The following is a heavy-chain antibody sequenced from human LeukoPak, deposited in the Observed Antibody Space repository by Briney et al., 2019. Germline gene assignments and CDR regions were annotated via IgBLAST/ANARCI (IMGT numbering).Heavy chain of an antibody. V-gene: IGHV1-8*01. CDR2: LNPNSGNT. CDR3: ARGSTMIAPVGGY. CDR1: GYTFTSYD. Sequence: ASVKVSCKASGYTFTSYDINWVRQATGQGLEWMGWLNPNSGNTGYAQKFQGRVTMTRNTSISTAYMEKSSLRSEDTAVYYCARGSTMIAPVGGYWGQGTLVTVSS. D-gene: IGHD3-22*01. J-gene: IGHJ4*02.